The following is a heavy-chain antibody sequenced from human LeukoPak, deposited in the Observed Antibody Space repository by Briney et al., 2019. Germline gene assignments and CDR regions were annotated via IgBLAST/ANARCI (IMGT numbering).Heavy chain of an antibody. V-gene: IGHV3-23*01. CDR3: AKMSSGWYHFDY. CDR1: GSSFSIYG. CDR2: ISGSGGST. Sequence: GGSLRLSCAASGSSFSIYGMSWVRQAPGKGLEWVSAISGSGGSTYYADSVKGRFTISRDNSKNTLYLQMNSLRAEDTAVYYCAKMSSGWYHFDYWGQGTLVTVSS. J-gene: IGHJ4*02. D-gene: IGHD6-19*01.